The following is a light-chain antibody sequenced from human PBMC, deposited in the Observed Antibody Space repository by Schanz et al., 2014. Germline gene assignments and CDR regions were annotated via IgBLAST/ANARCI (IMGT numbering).Light chain of an antibody. Sequence: EIVMTQSPATLSVSPGERATLSCRASQSVSSSYLAWYQQKPGQAPRLLIYGASSRATGIPDRFSGSGSGTDFTLAITRLEPEDRTVYYYQQYGSSPLTFGQRTKVEIK. J-gene: IGKJ1*01. CDR3: QQYGSSPLT. V-gene: IGKV3-20*01. CDR1: QSVSSSY. CDR2: GAS.